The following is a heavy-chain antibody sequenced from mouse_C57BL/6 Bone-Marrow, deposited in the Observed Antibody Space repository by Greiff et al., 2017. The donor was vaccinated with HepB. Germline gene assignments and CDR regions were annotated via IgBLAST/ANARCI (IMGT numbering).Heavy chain of an antibody. D-gene: IGHD4-1*01. CDR2: INYDGSST. CDR3: ARDGTDAKDY. V-gene: IGHV5-16*01. Sequence: EVMLVESEGGLVQPGSSMKLSCTASGFTFSDYYMAWVRQVPEKGLEWVANINYDGSSTYYLDSLKSRFIISRDNATNILYLQMSSLKSEDTATYYCARDGTDAKDYWGQGTSVTVSS. CDR1: GFTFSDYY. J-gene: IGHJ4*01.